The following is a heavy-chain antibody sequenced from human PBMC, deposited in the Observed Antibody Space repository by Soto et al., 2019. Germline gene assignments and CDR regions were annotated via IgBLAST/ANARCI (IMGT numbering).Heavy chain of an antibody. D-gene: IGHD2-8*01. CDR1: AFTFSSYW. CDR3: ARVPIGKYGVWNY. Sequence: EEQLVESGGGLVQPGGSLRLSCAAAAFTFSSYWMHWVRQAPGKGLVWVSRINPDGSITTYADSVKGRFTISRDNAKNTLYLQMNSLRGDDTAVYYCARVPIGKYGVWNYWGQGTLVTVSS. CDR2: INPDGSIT. V-gene: IGHV3-74*01. J-gene: IGHJ4*02.